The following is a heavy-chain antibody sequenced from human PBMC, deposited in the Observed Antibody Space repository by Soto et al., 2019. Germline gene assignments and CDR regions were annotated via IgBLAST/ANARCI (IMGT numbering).Heavy chain of an antibody. D-gene: IGHD3-3*01. CDR3: ARAGDDFWSGYFTFDY. V-gene: IGHV1-18*01. Sequence: ASVKVSCKASGYTFTSYGISWVRQAPGQGLEWMGWISAYNGNTNYAQKLQGRVTMTTDTSTSTAYMELRSLRSDDTAVYYCARAGDDFWSGYFTFDYCGQATLVTVSS. CDR1: GYTFTSYG. J-gene: IGHJ4*02. CDR2: ISAYNGNT.